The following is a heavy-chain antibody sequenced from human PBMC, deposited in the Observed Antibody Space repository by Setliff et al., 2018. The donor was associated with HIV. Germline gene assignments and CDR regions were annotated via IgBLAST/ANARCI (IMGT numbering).Heavy chain of an antibody. Sequence: SETLSLTCAVYGGSFSGYSWSWIRQPPGKGLEWIGEINHSGGTNYNPSLKSRVTISVDTSKNQFSLKLSFVTAADTAVYYCARGAGARGDAFDVWGQGTMVTVSS. CDR3: ARGAGARGDAFDV. CDR2: INHSGGT. D-gene: IGHD3-10*01. CDR1: GGSFSGYS. V-gene: IGHV4-34*01. J-gene: IGHJ3*01.